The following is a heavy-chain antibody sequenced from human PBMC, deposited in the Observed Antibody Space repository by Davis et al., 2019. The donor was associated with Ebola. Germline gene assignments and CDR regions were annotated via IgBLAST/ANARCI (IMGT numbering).Heavy chain of an antibody. CDR3: VGAYYYYGMDV. CDR2: INHSGST. J-gene: IGHJ6*02. CDR1: GGSFSGYY. D-gene: IGHD1-26*01. V-gene: IGHV4-34*01. Sequence: SETLSLTCAVYGGSFSGYYWSWIRQPPGKGLEWIGEINHSGSTNYNPSLKSRVTISVDKSKNQFSLKLSSVTAADTAVYYCVGAYYYYGMDVWGQGTTVTVSS.